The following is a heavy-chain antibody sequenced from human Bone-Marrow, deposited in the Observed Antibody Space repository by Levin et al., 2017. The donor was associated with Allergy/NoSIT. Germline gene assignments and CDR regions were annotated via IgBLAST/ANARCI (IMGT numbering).Heavy chain of an antibody. CDR1: GFTFSIYN. V-gene: IGHV3-48*02. CDR3: ARDTLYYSFYMDV. J-gene: IGHJ6*03. CDR2: ISSSSSTI. Sequence: QPGESLKISCSASGFTFSIYNMNWVRQAPGKGLEWVSYISSSSSTIYYTDSVKGRFTISRDNAKNSLYLQMNSLRDEDTAVYYCARDTLYYSFYMDVWGKGTTVTVSS.